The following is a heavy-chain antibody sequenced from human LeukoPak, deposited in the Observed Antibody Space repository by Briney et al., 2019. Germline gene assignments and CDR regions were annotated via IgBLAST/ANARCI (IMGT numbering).Heavy chain of an antibody. Sequence: GASVKVSCKASGYTFTTNHINWVRQAAGQGLEWMGWMNPNSGHTDYAPKFQGRITMTRNTSINTAYMELSSLTSEDTAVYLCAREVSGDFALDSWGQGTLVTVSS. CDR2: MNPNSGHT. CDR3: AREVSGDFALDS. V-gene: IGHV1-8*01. CDR1: GYTFTTNH. J-gene: IGHJ4*02.